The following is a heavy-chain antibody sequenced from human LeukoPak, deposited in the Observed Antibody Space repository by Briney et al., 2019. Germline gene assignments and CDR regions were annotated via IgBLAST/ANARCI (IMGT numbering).Heavy chain of an antibody. Sequence: ASVKVSCKASGYTFTSYDINWVRQATGQGLEWMGWMHTNSGNTGYAQKFQGRVTITRNTSISTAYMELSSLRSEDTAVYYCARGGAYYYGSGSYYHDYWGQGTLVTVSS. CDR3: ARGGAYYYGSGSYYHDY. V-gene: IGHV1-8*03. CDR2: MHTNSGNT. CDR1: GYTFTSYD. J-gene: IGHJ4*02. D-gene: IGHD3-10*01.